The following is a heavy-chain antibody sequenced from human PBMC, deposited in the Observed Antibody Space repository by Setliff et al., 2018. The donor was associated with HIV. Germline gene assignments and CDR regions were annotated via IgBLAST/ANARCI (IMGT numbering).Heavy chain of an antibody. Sequence: GGSLRLSCAASGFTVSSVYMRWVRQAPGKGLEWVSVIYDDGSTYYADSVKGRFTVSRDESKNTLFLQMNSLRVEVTAVYYCARGHYGAWGQGTLVTVSS. CDR1: GFTVSSVY. D-gene: IGHD4-17*01. J-gene: IGHJ4*02. CDR2: IYDDGST. V-gene: IGHV3-53*01. CDR3: ARGHYGA.